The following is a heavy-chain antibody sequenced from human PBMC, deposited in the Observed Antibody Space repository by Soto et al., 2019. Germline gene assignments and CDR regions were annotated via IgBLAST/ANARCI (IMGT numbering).Heavy chain of an antibody. J-gene: IGHJ4*02. CDR2: INHSGSP. V-gene: IGHV4-34*01. D-gene: IGHD2-15*01. CDR3: ARVGPRYCSGGSCYRTLKFDY. CDR1: GGSFSGYY. Sequence: QVQLQQWGAGLLKPSETLSLTCAVYGGSFSGYYWSWIRQPPGKGLEWIGEINHSGSPNYNPSLKSRVTISVDTSKNQFSLKLSSVTAADTAVYYCARVGPRYCSGGSCYRTLKFDYWGQGTLVTVSS.